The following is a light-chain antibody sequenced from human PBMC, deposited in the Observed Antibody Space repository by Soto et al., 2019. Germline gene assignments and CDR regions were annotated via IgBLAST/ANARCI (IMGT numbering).Light chain of an antibody. Sequence: QSALTHPASVSGSPWQSITISCTGTSSDVGGYNYVSWYQQHPGKAPKLMIYEVSNRPSGVSNRFSGSKSGNTASLTISGLQAEDEADYYCSSYTSSAHYVFGTGTKVTVL. CDR2: EVS. J-gene: IGLJ1*01. CDR1: SSDVGGYNY. CDR3: SSYTSSAHYV. V-gene: IGLV2-14*01.